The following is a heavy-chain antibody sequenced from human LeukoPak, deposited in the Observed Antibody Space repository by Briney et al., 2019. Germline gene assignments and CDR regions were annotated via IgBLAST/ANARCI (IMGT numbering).Heavy chain of an antibody. CDR2: ISDADGSIT. CDR3: ARDLSGYSDY. D-gene: IGHD2-15*01. CDR1: GFTLSSYW. Sequence: QPGGSLRPSCAASGFTLSSYWLHWVRQAPGKGLVWVSRISDADGSITDYADSVRGRFTISRDTAKNTLYMEMNSLGAEDTAVYYCARDLSGYSDYWGQGTLVTVSS. J-gene: IGHJ4*02. V-gene: IGHV3-74*01.